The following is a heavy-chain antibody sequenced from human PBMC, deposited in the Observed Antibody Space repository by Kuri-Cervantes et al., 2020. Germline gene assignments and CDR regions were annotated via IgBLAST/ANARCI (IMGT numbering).Heavy chain of an antibody. V-gene: IGHV5-51*01. CDR2: IYPGDSDT. Sequence: GGSLRLSCKGSGHSFTSYWIGWVRQMPGKGLEWMGIIYPGDSDTRYSPSLQGQVTISADKSISTAYLQWSSLKASDTAMYYCARRSLVGATRDAFDIWGQGTMVTVSS. D-gene: IGHD1-26*01. J-gene: IGHJ3*02. CDR1: GHSFTSYW. CDR3: ARRSLVGATRDAFDI.